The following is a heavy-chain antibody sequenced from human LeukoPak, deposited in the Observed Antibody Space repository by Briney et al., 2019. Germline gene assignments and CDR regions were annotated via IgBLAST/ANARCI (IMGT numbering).Heavy chain of an antibody. V-gene: IGHV1-8*01. D-gene: IGHD4-17*01. CDR2: MNPNSGNT. J-gene: IGHJ4*02. CDR1: GYTFTSYD. Sequence: ASVKVSCKASGYTFTSYDTNWVRQATGQGLEWMGWMNPNSGNTGYAQKFQGRVTMTRNTSISTAYMELSSLRSEDTAVYYCARRLGPTVTIYYFDYWGQGTLVTVSS. CDR3: ARRLGPTVTIYYFDY.